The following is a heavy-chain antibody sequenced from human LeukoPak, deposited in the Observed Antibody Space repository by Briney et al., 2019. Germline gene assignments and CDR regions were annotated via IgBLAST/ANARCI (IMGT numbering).Heavy chain of an antibody. CDR1: GGSITSGGYS. V-gene: IGHV4-30-4*07. Sequence: SSETLSLTCAVSGGSITSGGYSWSWIRQTPGKGLEWIAYMHGSGSTYYNPSLKSRIIISLDTSKNQVSLKLRSVTAADTAVYYCARVVAAAGNNWFDPWGQGTLVTVSS. J-gene: IGHJ5*02. CDR2: MHGSGST. CDR3: ARVVAAAGNNWFDP. D-gene: IGHD6-13*01.